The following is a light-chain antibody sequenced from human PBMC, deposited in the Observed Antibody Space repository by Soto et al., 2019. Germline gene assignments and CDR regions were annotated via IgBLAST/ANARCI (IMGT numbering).Light chain of an antibody. CDR3: SSYTSSSSV. J-gene: IGLJ1*01. CDR1: SSDVGGYNY. CDR2: DVS. Sequence: QSALTQPASVSGSPGQSITISCTGNSSDVGGYNYVSWYQQHPGKAPKLMIYDVSNRPSGVSNRFSGSKSGNTASLTISGLQAEDEADYYCSSYTSSSSVFGTGTQLTVL. V-gene: IGLV2-14*01.